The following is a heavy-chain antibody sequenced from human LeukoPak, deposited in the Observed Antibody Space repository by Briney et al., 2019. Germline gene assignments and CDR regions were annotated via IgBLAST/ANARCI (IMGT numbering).Heavy chain of an antibody. J-gene: IGHJ3*02. D-gene: IGHD3-16*01. CDR1: GFSFSQHS. CDR2: ITVGGTFT. V-gene: IGHV3-21*01. Sequence: GGSLRLSCEASGFSFSQHSMGWVRLAPGKGLEWVSSITVGGTFTFYADPVKGRFTVSRDNANNLLFLQLHSLRADDTAIYYCVTGDNPDYTWENHRLDAFDIWGQGTMVTVSS. CDR3: VTGDNPDYTWENHRLDAFDI.